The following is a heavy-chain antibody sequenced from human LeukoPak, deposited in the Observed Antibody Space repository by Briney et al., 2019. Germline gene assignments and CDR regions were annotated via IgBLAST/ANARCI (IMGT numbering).Heavy chain of an antibody. CDR3: ARENYYDSSGYSEGMDV. CDR2: MYVSGTT. D-gene: IGHD3-22*01. Sequence: SETLSLTCTVSGGSMSNSYLTWVRQPAGKGLEWIGRMYVSGTTNYNPSLRSRVTMSIDSSDNQFSLRLGSVTAADTAVYYCARENYYDSSGYSEGMDVWGQGTTVTVS. J-gene: IGHJ6*02. CDR1: GGSMSNSY. V-gene: IGHV4-4*07.